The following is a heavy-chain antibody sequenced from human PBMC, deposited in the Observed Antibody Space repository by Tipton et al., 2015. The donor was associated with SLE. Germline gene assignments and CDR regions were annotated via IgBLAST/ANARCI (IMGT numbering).Heavy chain of an antibody. J-gene: IGHJ4*02. D-gene: IGHD6-19*01. V-gene: IGHV4-59*01. CDR2: IYYSGST. CDR1: GGSISSYY. Sequence: TLSLTCTVSGGSISSYYWSWIRQPPGKGLEWFGYIYYSGSTNYNPSLKSRVTISVDTSKNQFSLKLSSVTAADTAVYYCARDRKGSSGWSSFDYWGQGTLFTVSS. CDR3: ARDRKGSSGWSSFDY.